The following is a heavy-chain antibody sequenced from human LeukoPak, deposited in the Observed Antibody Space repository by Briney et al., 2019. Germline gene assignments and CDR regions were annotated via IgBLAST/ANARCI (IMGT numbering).Heavy chain of an antibody. D-gene: IGHD6-13*01. V-gene: IGHV4-30-4*01. CDR2: IYYSGST. Sequence: SQTLSLTCTVSGGSISSGNYYWSWIRQPPGKGLEWIGYIYYSGSTNYNPSLKSRVTISVDTSKNQFSLKLSSVTAADTAVYYCARLKQLAPGAYYFDYWGQGTLVTVSS. J-gene: IGHJ4*02. CDR1: GGSISSGNYY. CDR3: ARLKQLAPGAYYFDY.